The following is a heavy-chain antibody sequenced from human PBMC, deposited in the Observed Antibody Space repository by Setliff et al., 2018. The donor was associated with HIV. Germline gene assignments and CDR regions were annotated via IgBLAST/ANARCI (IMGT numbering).Heavy chain of an antibody. CDR1: GYTFSDYS. V-gene: IGHV1-46*01. CDR2: INPSGGSA. Sequence: GASVKVSCKASGYTFSDYSMHWVRQAPGQGLEWMGMINPSGGSASYAQKFQGRVTMSRDTSTSTVYMELSSLRSEDTAVYYCARDYFDSSAYHYGFGAFDIWGQGTMVTVSS. D-gene: IGHD3-22*01. CDR3: ARDYFDSSAYHYGFGAFDI. J-gene: IGHJ3*02.